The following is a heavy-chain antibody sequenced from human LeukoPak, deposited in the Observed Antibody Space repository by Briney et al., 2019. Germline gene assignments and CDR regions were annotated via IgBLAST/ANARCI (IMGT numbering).Heavy chain of an antibody. V-gene: IGHV3-30*02. J-gene: IGHJ4*02. CDR1: GFTFSSYG. Sequence: PGGSLRLPCAASGFTFSSYGMHWVRQAPGKGLEWVAFIRYDGSNKYYADSVKGRFTISRDNSKNTLYLQMNSLRAEDTAVYYCARDWGRGHDYWGQGTLVTVSS. CDR3: ARDWGRGHDY. D-gene: IGHD3-10*01. CDR2: IRYDGSNK.